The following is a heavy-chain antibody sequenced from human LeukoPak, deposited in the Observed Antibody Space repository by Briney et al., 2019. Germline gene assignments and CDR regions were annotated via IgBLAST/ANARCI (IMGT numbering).Heavy chain of an antibody. CDR2: IYYSGST. CDR1: GGSISSSSYY. D-gene: IGHD4-17*01. V-gene: IGHV4-39*01. Sequence: SETLSLTCTVSGGSISSSSYYWGWIRQPPGKGLEWIGSIYYSGSTYYNPSLRSRVTISVDTSKNQFSLKLSSVTAADTAVYYCARHDYGDYGGFGYWGQGTLVTVSS. CDR3: ARHDYGDYGGFGY. J-gene: IGHJ4*02.